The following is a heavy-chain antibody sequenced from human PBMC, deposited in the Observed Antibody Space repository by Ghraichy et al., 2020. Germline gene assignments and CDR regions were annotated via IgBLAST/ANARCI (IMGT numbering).Heavy chain of an antibody. CDR3: AKQVDDGDPYYFFDY. CDR1: GFNFRSYA. V-gene: IGHV3-23*01. J-gene: IGHJ4*02. CDR2: VGNRGRAA. Sequence: GGSLRLSCSAAGFNFRSYAMNWVRRAPGKGLEWVAAVGNRGRAAYYADSVDVRFTISRDNSRATVYLHMNMLRLEDTALYYCAKQVDDGDPYYFFDYWGPGTLVTVSS. D-gene: IGHD4-17*01.